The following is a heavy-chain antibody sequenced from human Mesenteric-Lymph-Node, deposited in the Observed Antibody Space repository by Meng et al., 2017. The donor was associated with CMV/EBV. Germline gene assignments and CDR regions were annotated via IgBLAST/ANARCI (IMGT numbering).Heavy chain of an antibody. CDR3: ARDGGGLERRVFYYGMDV. CDR1: GYTFTSYY. Sequence: SVKVSCKASGYTFTSYYMHWVRQAPGQGLEWMGIINPSGGSTSYAQKFQGRVTMTRDTSTSTVYMELSSLRSEDTAVYYCARDGGGLERRVFYYGMDVWGQGTTVTVSS. D-gene: IGHD1-1*01. J-gene: IGHJ6*02. CDR2: INPSGGST. V-gene: IGHV1-46*01.